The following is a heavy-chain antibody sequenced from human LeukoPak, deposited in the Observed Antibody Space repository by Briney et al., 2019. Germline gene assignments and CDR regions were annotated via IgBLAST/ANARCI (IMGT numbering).Heavy chain of an antibody. D-gene: IGHD1-26*01. CDR2: IIPIFGTA. Sequence: SVKVSCKASGGTFISYAISWVRQAPGQGLEWMGGIIPIFGTANYAQKFQGRVTITADESTSTAYMELSSLRSEDTAVYYCASPAVGATTDNWIDPWGQGTLVTVSS. J-gene: IGHJ5*02. V-gene: IGHV1-69*13. CDR1: GGTFISYA. CDR3: ASPAVGATTDNWIDP.